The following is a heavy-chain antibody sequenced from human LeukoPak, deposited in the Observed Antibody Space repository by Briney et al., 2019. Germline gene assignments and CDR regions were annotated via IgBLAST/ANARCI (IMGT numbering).Heavy chain of an antibody. CDR2: IKKDGSQK. CDR1: GFTLSSYE. Sequence: GGSLRLSCAASGFTLSSYEMNWVRQAPGKGLEWVANIKKDGSQKYYVDSVEGRFTISRDNAKNSLYLQMDSLRVDDTAVYYCTRVFGGYDVSDYWGQGTLVTVSS. D-gene: IGHD3-3*01. J-gene: IGHJ4*02. V-gene: IGHV3-7*03. CDR3: TRVFGGYDVSDY.